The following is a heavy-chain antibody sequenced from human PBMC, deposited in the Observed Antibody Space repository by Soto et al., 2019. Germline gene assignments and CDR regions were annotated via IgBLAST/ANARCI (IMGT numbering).Heavy chain of an antibody. J-gene: IGHJ6*02. CDR1: GCSVSSGSYY. V-gene: IGHV4-61*01. CDR3: AREHRGYYYYGMDV. CDR2: IYYSGST. Sequence: XETLSLTCTVSGCSVSSGSYYWSWIRQPPGKGLEWIGYIYYSGSTNYNPSLKSRVTISVDTSKNQFSLKLSSVTAADTAVYYCAREHRGYYYYGMDVWGQGTTVTVSS.